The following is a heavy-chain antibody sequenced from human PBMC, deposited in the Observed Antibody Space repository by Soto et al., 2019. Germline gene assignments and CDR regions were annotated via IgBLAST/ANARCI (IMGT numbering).Heavy chain of an antibody. J-gene: IGHJ6*02. CDR1: GFTFSSSG. Sequence: HPGGSLRLSCAASGFTFSSSGMHWVRQAPGKGLEWVAVIWYDGSNKYYADSVKGRFTISRDNSKNTLYLQMNSLRAEDTAVYYCARDLLWEKSYYYGMDVWGQGTTVTVSS. D-gene: IGHD1-26*01. CDR3: ARDLLWEKSYYYGMDV. V-gene: IGHV3-33*01. CDR2: IWYDGSNK.